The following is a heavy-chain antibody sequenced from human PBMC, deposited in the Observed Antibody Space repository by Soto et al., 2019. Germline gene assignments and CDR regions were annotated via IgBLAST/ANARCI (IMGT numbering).Heavy chain of an antibody. CDR2: LYSNRDT. CDR1: GGSISSNSYP. V-gene: IGHV4-39*07. J-gene: IGHJ4*02. Sequence: PSETLSLTCSVSGGSISSNSYPWGWIRQPPGKGLEWIGTLYSNRDTYYNPSLKSRVTISVDTSKNQFSLKLSSVTAADTAVYYCARVPYSSSWYFDYWGQGTLVTVSS. CDR3: ARVPYSSSWYFDY. D-gene: IGHD6-13*01.